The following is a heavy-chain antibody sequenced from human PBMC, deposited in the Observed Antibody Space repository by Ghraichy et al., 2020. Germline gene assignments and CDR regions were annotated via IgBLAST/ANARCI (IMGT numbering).Heavy chain of an antibody. Sequence: SETLSLTCTVSGGSISSYYWSWIRQPPGKGLEWIGYIYYSGSTNYNPSLKSRVTISVDTSKNQFSLKLSSVTAADTAVYYCARDRQWELGSIGMDVWGQGTTVTVSS. V-gene: IGHV4-59*01. CDR2: IYYSGST. CDR1: GGSISSYY. D-gene: IGHD1-26*01. J-gene: IGHJ6*02. CDR3: ARDRQWELGSIGMDV.